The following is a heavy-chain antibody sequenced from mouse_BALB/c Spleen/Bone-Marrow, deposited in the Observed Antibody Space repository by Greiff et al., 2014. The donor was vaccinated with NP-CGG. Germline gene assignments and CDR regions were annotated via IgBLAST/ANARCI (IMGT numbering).Heavy chain of an antibody. Sequence: VQLQQPGAELVKPGASVKLSCTASGFNIKDTYMHWVKQRPEQGLEWIGRISHADGNTKYEPKVQGKATITADTSSNTAYLQLCSLTSEDTAVYYCARTAGASCSFDYWGQGTTLTVSS. CDR1: GFNIKDTY. J-gene: IGHJ2*01. D-gene: IGHD6-1*01. CDR3: ARTAGASCSFDY. CDR2: ISHADGNT. V-gene: IGHV14-3*02.